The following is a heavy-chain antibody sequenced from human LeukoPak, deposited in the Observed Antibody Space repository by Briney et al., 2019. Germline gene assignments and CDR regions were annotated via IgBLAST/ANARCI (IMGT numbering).Heavy chain of an antibody. CDR2: IYYSGST. CDR3: ARDWAYCSSTSCYLLSWFDP. CDR1: GGSISSSSYY. V-gene: IGHV4-39*07. Sequence: SETLSLTCTVSGGSISSSSYYWGWIRQPPGKGLEWIGSIYYSGSTYYNPSLKSRVTISVDTSKNQFSLKLSSVTAADTAVYYCARDWAYCSSTSCYLLSWFDPWGQGTLVTVSS. D-gene: IGHD2-2*01. J-gene: IGHJ5*02.